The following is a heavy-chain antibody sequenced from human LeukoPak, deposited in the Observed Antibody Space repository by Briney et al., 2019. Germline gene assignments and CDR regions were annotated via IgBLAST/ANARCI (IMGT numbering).Heavy chain of an antibody. CDR3: ATSPMTGPYYFDY. Sequence: SVKVSCKAPGGTFSSYAISWVRQAPGQGLEWMGGIIPIFGTANYAQKFQGRVTITADESTSTAYMELSSLRSEDTAVYYCATSPMTGPYYFDYWGQGTLVTVSS. CDR2: IIPIFGTA. CDR1: GGTFSSYA. D-gene: IGHD3-9*01. V-gene: IGHV1-69*13. J-gene: IGHJ4*02.